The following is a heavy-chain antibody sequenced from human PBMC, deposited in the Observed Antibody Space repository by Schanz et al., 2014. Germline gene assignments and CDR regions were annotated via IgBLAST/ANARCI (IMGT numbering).Heavy chain of an antibody. D-gene: IGHD3-9*01. CDR2: ISSNGAGT. Sequence: EVQLVESGGGLVQPGGSLRLSCAASGFSLSSSAMYWVLQAPGRGLEYVSAISSNGAGTNYANSVRGRFTISRDNSKNTLYLQMGSLREEDMAVYYCARDRYGYYNAPDAFDVWGQGTMVTVSS. J-gene: IGHJ3*01. CDR1: GFSLSSSA. V-gene: IGHV3-64*01. CDR3: ARDRYGYYNAPDAFDV.